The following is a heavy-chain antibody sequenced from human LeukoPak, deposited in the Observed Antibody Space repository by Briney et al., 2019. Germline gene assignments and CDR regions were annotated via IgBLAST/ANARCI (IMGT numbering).Heavy chain of an antibody. D-gene: IGHD3-22*01. CDR1: GGSISSGGYY. CDR2: IYYSGST. CDR3: ARGLGTNYYDSSGPGPDAFDI. J-gene: IGHJ3*02. V-gene: IGHV4-31*03. Sequence: SETLSLTCTVSGGSISSGGYYWSWIRQHPGKGLEWIGYIYYSGSTYYNPSLKSRVTISVDTSKNQFSLKLSSVTAADTAVYYCARGLGTNYYDSSGPGPDAFDIWGQGTMVTVSS.